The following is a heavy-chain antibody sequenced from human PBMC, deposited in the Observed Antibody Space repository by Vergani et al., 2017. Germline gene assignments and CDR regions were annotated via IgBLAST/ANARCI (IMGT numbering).Heavy chain of an antibody. Sequence: QVQLQESGPGLVKPSETLSLTCTVSGGSISSYFWSWIRQPPGKGLEWIGYLHYSGSTNYNPSLKSRFTISLDTSKNQFSLKLSSVTAADTAVYYCASLGSGSYYSAFDYWGQGTLVTVSS. D-gene: IGHD1-26*01. CDR3: ASLGSGSYYSAFDY. V-gene: IGHV4-59*01. J-gene: IGHJ4*02. CDR2: LHYSGST. CDR1: GGSISSYF.